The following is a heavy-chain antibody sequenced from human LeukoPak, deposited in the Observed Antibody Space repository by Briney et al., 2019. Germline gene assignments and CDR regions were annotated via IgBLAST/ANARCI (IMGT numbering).Heavy chain of an antibody. CDR1: GGTFSSYA. V-gene: IGHV1-69*06. J-gene: IGHJ6*03. CDR3: ATLGLPRGYSFSYYYMDV. Sequence: ASVKVSCKASGGTFSSYAISWVRQAPGQGLEWMGVIIPIFGTANYAQKFQGRVTITADKSTSTAYMELSSLRSEDTAVYYCATLGLPRGYSFSYYYMDVWGKGTTVTVSS. CDR2: IIPIFGTA. D-gene: IGHD5-18*01.